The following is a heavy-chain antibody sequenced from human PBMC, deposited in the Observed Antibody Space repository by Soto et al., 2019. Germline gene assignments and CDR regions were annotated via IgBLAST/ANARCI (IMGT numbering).Heavy chain of an antibody. CDR1: GFTFSSYA. D-gene: IGHD3-22*01. CDR2: ISGSGGST. J-gene: IGHJ4*02. CDR3: AKAHYDSSGQDY. V-gene: IGHV3-23*01. Sequence: PGGSLRLSCAASGFTFSSYAMSWVGLAPGKGLEWVSAISGSGGSTYYADSVKGRFTISRDNSKNTLYLQMNSLRAEDTAVYYCAKAHYDSSGQDYWGQGTLVTVSS.